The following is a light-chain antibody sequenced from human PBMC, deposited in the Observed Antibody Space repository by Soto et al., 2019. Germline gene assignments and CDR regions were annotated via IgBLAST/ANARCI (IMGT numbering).Light chain of an antibody. CDR3: AAWDDSLNGRV. CDR2: SND. CDR1: SSNIGDNT. Sequence: QSVLTQPPSASGTPGQRVTISCSGSSSNIGDNTVHWYQQLPGTAPKLLIYSNDQRPSGVPDRFSGSKSGTSASLAISGLQSEDEADYYCAAWDDSLNGRVFGGGTKVTVL. V-gene: IGLV1-44*01. J-gene: IGLJ2*01.